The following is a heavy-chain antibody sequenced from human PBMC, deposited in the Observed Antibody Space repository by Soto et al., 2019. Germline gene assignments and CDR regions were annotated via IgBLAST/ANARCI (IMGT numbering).Heavy chain of an antibody. D-gene: IGHD1-26*01. CDR3: AKSPGTVHIVGARYFQH. J-gene: IGHJ1*01. Sequence: EVQLLESGGGLVQPGGSLRLSCAASGFTFSSHAMSWVRQAPGKGLECVSVISGSGGSTYLADSVKGRFTISRDNFKTTLYLQMNSLRAEDTAVYYCAKSPGTVHIVGARYFQHWGQGTLVSVSS. CDR1: GFTFSSHA. V-gene: IGHV3-23*01. CDR2: ISGSGGST.